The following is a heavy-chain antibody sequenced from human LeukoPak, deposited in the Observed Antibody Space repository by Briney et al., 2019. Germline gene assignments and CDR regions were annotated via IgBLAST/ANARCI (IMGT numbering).Heavy chain of an antibody. J-gene: IGHJ4*02. CDR2: INSDGSNT. V-gene: IGHV3-74*01. CDR3: ARDYGDYYFDY. CDR1: GFTFSSYW. D-gene: IGHD4-17*01. Sequence: GGSLRLSCAASGFTFSSYWMHWVRQAPGKGLVWVSRINSDGSNTNYADSVKGRFTISRDNANNTLYLQMNSPRAEDTAVYYCARDYGDYYFDYWGQGTLVTVSS.